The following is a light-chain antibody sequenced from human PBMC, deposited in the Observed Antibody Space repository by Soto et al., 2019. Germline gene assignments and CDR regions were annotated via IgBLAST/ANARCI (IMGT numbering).Light chain of an antibody. CDR2: KAT. J-gene: IGKJ1*01. CDR1: QSISTL. V-gene: IGKV1-5*03. Sequence: DIKMTQSPSTLSASVGDRVTITCRASQSISTLLAWYQQKPGKAPKLLIYKATSLESGVPSRFSGSGSGTEFTLTISRLQPDDFATYYCQQYNTYPWTCGQGTKVEIK. CDR3: QQYNTYPWT.